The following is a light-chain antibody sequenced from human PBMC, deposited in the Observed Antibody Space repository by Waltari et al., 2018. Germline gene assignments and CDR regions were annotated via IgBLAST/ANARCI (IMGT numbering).Light chain of an antibody. CDR3: SSYTSSSTYV. Sequence: QSALTQPASVSGSPGQSITISCTGTSSDVGAYNYVSWYQQHPGKVPKLMIYEVSNRPSGVSNRFSGSKSGNMASLTISGLQAEDEADYYCSSYTSSSTYVFGTGASVTVL. V-gene: IGLV2-14*01. J-gene: IGLJ1*01. CDR1: SSDVGAYNY. CDR2: EVS.